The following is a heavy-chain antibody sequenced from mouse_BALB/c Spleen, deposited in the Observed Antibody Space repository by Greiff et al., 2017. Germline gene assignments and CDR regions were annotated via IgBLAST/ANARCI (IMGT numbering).Heavy chain of an antibody. CDR1: GFTFSSYG. CDR3: AREYGNYAAWFAY. V-gene: IGHV5-6*01. J-gene: IGHJ3*01. CDR2: ISSGGSYT. Sequence: EVHLVESGGDLVKPGGSLKLSCAASGFTFSSYGMSWVRQTPDKRLEWVATISSGGSYTYYPDSVKGRFTISRDNAKNTLYLQMSSLKSEDTAMYYCAREYGNYAAWFAYWGQGTLVTVSA. D-gene: IGHD2-10*02.